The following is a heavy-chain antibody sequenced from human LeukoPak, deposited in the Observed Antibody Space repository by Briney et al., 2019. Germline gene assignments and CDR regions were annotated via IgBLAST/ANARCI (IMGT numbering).Heavy chain of an antibody. Sequence: ASVTVSCKASGYTLTGYYMHWVRPAPGQGLEWMGWMNPNSGGTKYAQKFQGRVTMTRDTSISTAYMELSRLRSDDTAMYYCARDKLGLGELSLYDQWGQGTLVTVFS. CDR1: GYTLTGYY. CDR2: MNPNSGGT. CDR3: ARDKLGLGELSLYDQ. J-gene: IGHJ5*02. V-gene: IGHV1-2*02. D-gene: IGHD3-16*02.